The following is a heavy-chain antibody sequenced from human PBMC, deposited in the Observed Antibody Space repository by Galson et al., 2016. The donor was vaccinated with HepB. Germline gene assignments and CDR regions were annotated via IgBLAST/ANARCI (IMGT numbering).Heavy chain of an antibody. CDR2: ISYDGSNR. CDR1: GFIFSSYG. CDR3: AKDYAVAARPPDY. V-gene: IGHV3-30*18. Sequence: SLRISCAASGFIFSSYGMHWVRQAPGTGLEWVAVISYDGSNRYYADSVKGRFTISRDNSKNTLYLQMNNLRPEDTAVYYCAKDYAVAARPPDYWGQGTLVTVSS. J-gene: IGHJ4*02. D-gene: IGHD6-6*01.